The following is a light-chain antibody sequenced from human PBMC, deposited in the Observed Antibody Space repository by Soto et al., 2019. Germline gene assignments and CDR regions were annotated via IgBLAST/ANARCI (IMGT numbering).Light chain of an antibody. V-gene: IGKV3-15*01. Sequence: EIVMTQSPATLSVSPGETATLSCRASQSVTYNLAWYQQKPGQGPRLLIYGAFTRATGIPARFSGSGSGTEFTLTISSLQSEDFAVYSCQQYKNWPPLTSGGGTKVEIK. CDR2: GAF. CDR1: QSVTYN. J-gene: IGKJ4*01. CDR3: QQYKNWPPLT.